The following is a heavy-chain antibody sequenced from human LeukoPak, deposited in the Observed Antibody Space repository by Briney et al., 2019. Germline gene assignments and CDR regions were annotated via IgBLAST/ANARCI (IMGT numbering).Heavy chain of an antibody. CDR2: TSGSGGST. Sequence: PGGSLRLSCAASGFTFSSYAMSWVRQAPGKGLEWVSATSGSGGSTYYADSVKGRFTISRDNPKNTLYLQMNSLRAEDTAVYYCATRIAAGKYFDYWGQGTLVTVSS. CDR1: GFTFSSYA. D-gene: IGHD6-13*01. CDR3: ATRIAAGKYFDY. J-gene: IGHJ4*02. V-gene: IGHV3-23*01.